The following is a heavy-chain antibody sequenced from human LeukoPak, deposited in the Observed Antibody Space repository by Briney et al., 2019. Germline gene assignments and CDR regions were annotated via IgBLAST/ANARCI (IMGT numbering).Heavy chain of an antibody. CDR1: GGTFSSYA. CDR2: IIPIFGTA. CDR3: AREGYYYDSGGYYYLSYYFDY. D-gene: IGHD3-22*01. J-gene: IGHJ4*02. V-gene: IGHV1-69*05. Sequence: SVKVSCKASGGTFSSYAISWVRQAPGQGLEWMGGIIPIFGTANYAQKFQGRVTITTDESTSTAYMELSSLRSEDTAVYYCAREGYYYDSGGYYYLSYYFDYWGQGTLVTVSS.